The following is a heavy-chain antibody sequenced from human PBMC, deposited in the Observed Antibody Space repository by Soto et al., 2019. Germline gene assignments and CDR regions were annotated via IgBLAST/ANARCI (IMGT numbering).Heavy chain of an antibody. Sequence: EVHLVESGGGLVQPGGSLRLSCTASGFTFSDSWMTWVRQAPGKGLEWVARIKPDESEKKYADSVKGRFSISRDNAKNSMYLQMDSLRGVDTAVYYCVRGGSNYASWGQGTLVTVSS. J-gene: IGHJ5*02. V-gene: IGHV3-7*01. D-gene: IGHD4-4*01. CDR3: VRGGSNYAS. CDR1: GFTFSDSW. CDR2: IKPDESEK.